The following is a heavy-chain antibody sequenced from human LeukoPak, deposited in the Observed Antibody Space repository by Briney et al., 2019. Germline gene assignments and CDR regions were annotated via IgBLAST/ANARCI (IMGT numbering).Heavy chain of an antibody. CDR3: RAVAGRPD. Sequence: SETLSLTCAVSGVPFSNYYWSWVRQSPSQGLEWIGEINHSGYTNYNPSLKSRVAMSIDTSKNQFSLKLTSVTAADAGVYCTRAVAGRPDWGQGTLVTVST. CDR1: GVPFSNYY. J-gene: IGHJ4*02. V-gene: IGHV4-34*01. D-gene: IGHD6-19*01. CDR2: INHSGYT.